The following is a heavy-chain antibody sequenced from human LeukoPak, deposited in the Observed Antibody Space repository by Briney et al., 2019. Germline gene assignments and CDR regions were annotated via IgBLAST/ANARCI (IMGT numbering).Heavy chain of an antibody. V-gene: IGHV3-23*01. D-gene: IGHD3-10*01. Sequence: PGGSLRLSCAASGFTFSTYAMSWVRQAPGKGLEWVSGISGSGGSTYYADSLKGRFTISRDNSKNTVYLQMDSLRAEDTAVYYCANSRGHGSGNLWGQGTLVTVSS. J-gene: IGHJ5*02. CDR3: ANSRGHGSGNL. CDR1: GFTFSTYA. CDR2: ISGSGGST.